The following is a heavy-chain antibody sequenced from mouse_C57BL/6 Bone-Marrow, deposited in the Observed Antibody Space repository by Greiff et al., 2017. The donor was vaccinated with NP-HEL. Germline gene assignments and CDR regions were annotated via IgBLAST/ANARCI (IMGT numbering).Heavy chain of an antibody. D-gene: IGHD2-2*01. J-gene: IGHJ2*01. CDR2: ISDGGSYT. CDR3: ASFGLPY. V-gene: IGHV5-4*03. CDR1: GFTFSSYA. Sequence: EVKLVESGGGLVKPGGSLKLSCAASGFTFSSYAMSWVRQTPEKRLEWVATISDGGSYTYYPDNVKGRFTISRDNAKNNLYLQMSHLESEDTAMYYCASFGLPYWGQGTTLTVSS.